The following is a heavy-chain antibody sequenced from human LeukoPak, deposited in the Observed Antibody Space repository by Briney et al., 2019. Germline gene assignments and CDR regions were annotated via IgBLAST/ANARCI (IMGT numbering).Heavy chain of an antibody. Sequence: GGSLRLSCAASGFTFSTYTMTWVRQAPGKGLEWVSAVRYSGSDTYYTDSVKGRVTISRDNSKNTLYLQMNSLRAEDTAVYYCAKASRNCSRTSCYEYFQHWGQGTLVTVSS. CDR2: VRYSGSDT. J-gene: IGHJ1*01. D-gene: IGHD2-2*01. CDR3: AKASRNCSRTSCYEYFQH. CDR1: GFTFSTYT. V-gene: IGHV3-23*01.